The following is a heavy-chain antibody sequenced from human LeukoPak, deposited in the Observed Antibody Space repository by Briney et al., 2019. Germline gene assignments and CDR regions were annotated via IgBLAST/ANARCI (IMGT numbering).Heavy chain of an antibody. Sequence: PGGSLRLSCAASGFTFSSYEMNWVRQAPGEGLEWVAYITSSGRIIYYADSVKGRFTISRDNSKNTLYLQMNSLRAEDTAVYYRAKAKTIGYCSSTSCPNDYYYYGMDVWGQGTTVTVSS. J-gene: IGHJ6*02. CDR3: AKAKTIGYCSSTSCPNDYYYYGMDV. CDR2: ITSSGRII. D-gene: IGHD2-2*01. V-gene: IGHV3-48*03. CDR1: GFTFSSYE.